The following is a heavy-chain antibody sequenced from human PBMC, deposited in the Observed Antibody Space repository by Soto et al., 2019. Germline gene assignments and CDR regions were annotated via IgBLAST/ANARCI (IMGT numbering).Heavy chain of an antibody. CDR3: VNGEICGSRGWGSEFDY. CDR2: MSWNGISI. Sequence: EVQLVESGGGLVQPGRSLRLSCAASGFAFDDYAMHWVRQTPGKGLEWVAGMSWNGISIEYAGSVKGRFTISRDNAKKSLYLQMDSLRIEDTALYYGVNGEICGSRGWGSEFDYWGQGVLVTVSS. D-gene: IGHD3-16*01. V-gene: IGHV3-9*01. CDR1: GFAFDDYA. J-gene: IGHJ4*02.